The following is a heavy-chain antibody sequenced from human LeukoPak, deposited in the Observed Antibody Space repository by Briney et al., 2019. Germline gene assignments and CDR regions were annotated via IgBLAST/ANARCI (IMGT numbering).Heavy chain of an antibody. D-gene: IGHD2-15*01. V-gene: IGHV4-34*01. CDR1: GGSFSGYY. J-gene: IGHJ6*03. CDR3: ARGYCSGGSCYSYYYYNYMDV. CDR2: INHSGST. Sequence: SETLSLICAVHGGSFSGYYWTWIRQPPRKGLEWIGEINHSGSTNYNPSLKSRVTISVDTSKNQFSLKLSSVTAADTAVYYCARGYCSGGSCYSYYYYNYMDVWGKGTTVTVSS.